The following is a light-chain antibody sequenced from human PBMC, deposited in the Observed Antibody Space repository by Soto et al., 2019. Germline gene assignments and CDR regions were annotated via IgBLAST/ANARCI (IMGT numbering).Light chain of an antibody. J-gene: IGLJ2*01. CDR3: QAWDSSTACVV. CDR1: KLGDKY. Sequence: SYELTQPPSVSVSPGQTASITCSGDKLGDKYACWYQQKPGQSPVLVIYQNNKRPSGIPDRFSGSNSGNTATLTISGTQTMDEADYYCQAWDSSTACVVFGGGTKVTVL. V-gene: IGLV3-1*01. CDR2: QNN.